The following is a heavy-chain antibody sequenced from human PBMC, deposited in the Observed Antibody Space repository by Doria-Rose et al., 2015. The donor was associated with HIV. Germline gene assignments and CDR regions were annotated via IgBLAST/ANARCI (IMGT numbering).Heavy chain of an antibody. V-gene: IGHV3-9*01. CDR3: AKAPIIGPKYYFYMDV. CDR1: GFSFESYA. D-gene: IGHD3-3*01. J-gene: IGHJ6*03. Sequence: VQLVQSGGGLVQPGRSLRLSCVGSGFSFESYAMHWVRLAPGKGLEWVAGISWDSGADGNADSVEGRFTISRDNAKKSVYLEMRSLRPEDTAFYCCAKAPIIGPKYYFYMDVWGKGTSVTVSS. CDR2: ISWDSGAD.